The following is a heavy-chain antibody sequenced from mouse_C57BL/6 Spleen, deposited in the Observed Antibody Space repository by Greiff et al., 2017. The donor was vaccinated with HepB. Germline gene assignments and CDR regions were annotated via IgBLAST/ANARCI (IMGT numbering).Heavy chain of an antibody. V-gene: IGHV2-9-1*01. CDR3: ARTGGDYYGSSHDY. J-gene: IGHJ2*01. CDR1: GFSLTSYA. CDR2: IWTGGGT. D-gene: IGHD1-1*01. Sequence: VQLQQSGPGLVAPSQSLSITCTVSGFSLTSYAISWVRQPPGKGLEWLGVIWTGGGTNYNSALKSRLSISKDNSKSQVFLKMNSLQTDDTARYYCARTGGDYYGSSHDYWGQGTTLTVSS.